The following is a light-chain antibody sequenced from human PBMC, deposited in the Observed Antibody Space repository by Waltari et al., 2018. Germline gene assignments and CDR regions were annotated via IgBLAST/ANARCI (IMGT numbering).Light chain of an antibody. V-gene: IGKV3-20*01. CDR3: QVYGSSPLT. CDR1: QSVFSSY. Sequence: ILLTQFPGTMSLSPGETATFSCRASQSVFSSYIGWYQQKPGQDPRLLIYGASNRATDIPDRFSGSGSGTDFTLTISRLEPEDFAVYYCQVYGSSPLTFGGGTKVEI. CDR2: GAS. J-gene: IGKJ4*01.